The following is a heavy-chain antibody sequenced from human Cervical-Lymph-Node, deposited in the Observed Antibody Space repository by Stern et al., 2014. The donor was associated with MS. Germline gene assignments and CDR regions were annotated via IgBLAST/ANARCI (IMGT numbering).Heavy chain of an antibody. D-gene: IGHD6-6*01. CDR3: ARTYGSSSGVFDS. CDR2: IYPIGII. V-gene: IGHV4-61*02. CDR1: GGSVSTGSYY. J-gene: IGHJ4*02. Sequence: QVQLQESGPGLVKPSQTLSLTCSVSGGSVSTGSYYWSWIRQPAGKGLEWIGWIYPIGIIDYTPSLESRVTISVDTSKNQFSLRLRSVTAADTAVYYCARTYGSSSGVFDSWGQGTLVTVSS.